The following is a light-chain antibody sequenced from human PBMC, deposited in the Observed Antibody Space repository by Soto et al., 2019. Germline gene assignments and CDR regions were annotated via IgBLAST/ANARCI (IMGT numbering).Light chain of an antibody. CDR1: SSNIGAGYD. CDR3: QSHDSSLGVV. J-gene: IGLJ2*01. Sequence: QSVLTQPPSVSGAPGQRVTISCTGSSSNIGAGYDVHWYQQLPGTAPKLLIYGNSNRPSGVPDRFSGSKSGTSASLAITGLQAEDEADYYCQSHDSSLGVVFGGGIQLTVL. V-gene: IGLV1-40*01. CDR2: GNS.